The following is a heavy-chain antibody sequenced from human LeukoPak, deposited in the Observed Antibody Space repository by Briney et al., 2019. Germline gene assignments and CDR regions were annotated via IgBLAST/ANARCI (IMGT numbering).Heavy chain of an antibody. CDR3: AHLHTYYYDSSGYYRLSYYFDY. CDR1: GFSLSISGVG. Sequence: SGPTLVKPTQTLTLTCTFSGFSLSISGVGVGWIRQPPGEALEWLALIYWDDDKRYSPSLKSRLTITKDTSKNQVVLTMTNMDPVDTATYYCAHLHTYYYDSSGYYRLSYYFDYWGQGTLVTVSS. CDR2: IYWDDDK. V-gene: IGHV2-5*02. D-gene: IGHD3-22*01. J-gene: IGHJ4*02.